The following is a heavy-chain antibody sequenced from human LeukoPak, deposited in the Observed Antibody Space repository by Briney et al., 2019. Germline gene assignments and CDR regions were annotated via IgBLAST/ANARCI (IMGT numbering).Heavy chain of an antibody. CDR1: GFSLSTSGMC. J-gene: IGHJ6*02. CDR2: IDWDDDK. D-gene: IGHD3-10*01. Sequence: SGPTLVNPTQTLTLTCTFSGFSLSTSGMCVSWIRQPPGKALEWLALIDWDDDKYYRTSLKTRLTISKDTSKNQVVLTMTNMDPVDTATYFCARSQYGSGSLVDYIGMDVWGQGTTVTVSS. CDR3: ARSQYGSGSLVDYIGMDV. V-gene: IGHV2-70*01.